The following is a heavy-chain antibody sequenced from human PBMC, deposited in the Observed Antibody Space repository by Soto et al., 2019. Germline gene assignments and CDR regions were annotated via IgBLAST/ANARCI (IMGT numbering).Heavy chain of an antibody. D-gene: IGHD3-9*01. V-gene: IGHV3-15*07. Sequence: PGGSLRLSCAASGFTFNNAWMNWVRQVPGKGLEWAGRIKSKSDGGTTEYAVPVKGRFTISRDDSKNTLYLQMDSLKTEDTAVYFCTTVLFRDILTGYDSPRPSYATDFWGQGITVT. CDR1: GFTFNNAW. CDR2: IKSKSDGGTT. J-gene: IGHJ6*02. CDR3: TTVLFRDILTGYDSPRPSYATDF.